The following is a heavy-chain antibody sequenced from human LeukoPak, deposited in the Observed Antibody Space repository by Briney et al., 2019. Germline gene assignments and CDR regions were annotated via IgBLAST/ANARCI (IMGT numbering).Heavy chain of an antibody. Sequence: AGGSLRLSCAASGFIFSNYGIRWVRQAPGKRLEWVAVIWNDGSETFHADSVKGRFRIARDNSKNTLYLQMNSLRAEDTAVYFCARDMGRAWYGPPDYWGQGTLVTVSS. D-gene: IGHD6-13*01. CDR1: GFIFSNYG. V-gene: IGHV3-33*01. CDR3: ARDMGRAWYGPPDY. CDR2: IWNDGSET. J-gene: IGHJ4*02.